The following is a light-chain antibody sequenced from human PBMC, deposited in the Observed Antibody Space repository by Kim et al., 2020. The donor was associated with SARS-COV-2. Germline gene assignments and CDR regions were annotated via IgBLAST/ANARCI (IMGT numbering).Light chain of an antibody. Sequence: FPPGERATLSCRASQSVSRYLAWYQQKPGQAPRLLIYDASARATGIPARFSGSGSGTDFTLTINSLEPEDFAVYYCQQRSNWPLTFGGGTKVDIK. CDR2: DAS. CDR1: QSVSRY. J-gene: IGKJ4*01. V-gene: IGKV3-11*01. CDR3: QQRSNWPLT.